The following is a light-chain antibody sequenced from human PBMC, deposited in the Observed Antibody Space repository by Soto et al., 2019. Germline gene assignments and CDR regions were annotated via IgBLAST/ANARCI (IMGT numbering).Light chain of an antibody. V-gene: IGLV4-69*01. Sequence: QLVLTQSPSASASLGASVKLTCTLSSGHSSYGIAWHQQQPEKGPRYLMKLNSDGSHNRGDGIPDRFSGSSSGAERYLTISSLQSEDEGDYYCQTWVTGIRVFGGGTKVTVL. CDR3: QTWVTGIRV. CDR1: SGHSSYG. J-gene: IGLJ3*02. CDR2: LNSDGSH.